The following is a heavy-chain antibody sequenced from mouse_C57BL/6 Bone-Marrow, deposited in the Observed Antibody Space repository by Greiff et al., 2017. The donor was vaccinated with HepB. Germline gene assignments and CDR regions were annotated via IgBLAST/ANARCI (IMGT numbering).Heavy chain of an antibody. V-gene: IGHV2-2*01. Sequence: VKLMESGPGLVQPSQSLSITCTVSGFSLTSYGVHWVRQSPGQGLEWLGVIWSGGSTDYNAAFISRLSISKDNSKSQVFFKMNSLQAEDTAIYYCARTGDGYPAWFAYWGQGTLVTVSA. J-gene: IGHJ3*01. CDR1: GFSLTSYG. CDR3: ARTGDGYPAWFAY. CDR2: IWSGGST. D-gene: IGHD2-3*01.